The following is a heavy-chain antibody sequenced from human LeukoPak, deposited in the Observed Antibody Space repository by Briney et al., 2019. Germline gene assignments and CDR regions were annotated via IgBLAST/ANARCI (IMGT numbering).Heavy chain of an antibody. CDR1: GFTVSSNY. CDR3: ARGIAVAGTGDAFDI. J-gene: IGHJ3*02. Sequence: GGSLRLSCAASGFTVSSNYMSWVRQAPGKGLEWVSVIYSGGSTYYADSVKGRFTISRDNSKNTLYLQMNSLRAEDTAVYYCARGIAVAGTGDAFDIWGQGTMATVSS. CDR2: IYSGGST. V-gene: IGHV3-53*01. D-gene: IGHD6-19*01.